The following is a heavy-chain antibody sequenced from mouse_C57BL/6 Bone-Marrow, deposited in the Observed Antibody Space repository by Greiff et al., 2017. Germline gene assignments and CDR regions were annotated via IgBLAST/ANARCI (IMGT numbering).Heavy chain of an antibody. V-gene: IGHV2-2*01. J-gene: IGHJ4*01. CDR3: ASYYDAMDY. CDR2: LWSGGST. Sequence: QVQLQQSGPGLVQPSQSLSITCTVSGFSLTSYGVHWVRQSPGKGLEWLGVLWSGGSTDYNAAFISRLSISKDNSKSQVFFKMNSLQADDTAIYYCASYYDAMDYWGQGTSVTVSS. CDR1: GFSLTSYG.